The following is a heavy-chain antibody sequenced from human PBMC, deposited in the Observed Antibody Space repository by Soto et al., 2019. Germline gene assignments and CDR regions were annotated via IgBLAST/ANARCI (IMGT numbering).Heavy chain of an antibody. Sequence: PGASLKISCKGSGYSFINYWITWVRQMPGKGLEWMGRIDPSDSSSDYSPSFRGHVTISVDKSITTAYLQWSSLKASDTAMYFCARPNTAMVSSYYYGMDVWGQGTTGTVSS. CDR2: IDPSDSSS. J-gene: IGHJ6*02. CDR1: GYSFINYW. CDR3: ARPNTAMVSSYYYGMDV. V-gene: IGHV5-10-1*01. D-gene: IGHD5-18*01.